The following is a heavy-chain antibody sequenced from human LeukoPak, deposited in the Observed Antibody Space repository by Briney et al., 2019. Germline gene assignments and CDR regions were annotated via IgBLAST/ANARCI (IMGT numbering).Heavy chain of an antibody. CDR2: IYTSGGT. V-gene: IGHV4-4*07. J-gene: IGHJ4*02. CDR1: GNSISSYY. D-gene: IGHD4-11*01. Sequence: PSETLSLTCTVSGNSISSYYWSWIRQPAGKGLEWIGRIYTSGGTNYNPSLKSRVTMSVDTSKNQFSLNLSSVTAADTAFYYCARETTGLARYFDYWGQGTLVTVSS. CDR3: ARETTGLARYFDY.